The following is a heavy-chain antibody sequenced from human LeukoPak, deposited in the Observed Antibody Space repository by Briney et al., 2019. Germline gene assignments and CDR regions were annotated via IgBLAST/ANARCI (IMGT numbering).Heavy chain of an antibody. CDR2: IWYDGSNT. CDR1: GFTFSRHG. J-gene: IGHJ4*02. D-gene: IGHD3-16*01. CDR3: AISATARGGFDY. V-gene: IGHV3-33*03. Sequence: GGSLRLSCAASGFTFSRHGMHWVRQAPGKGLEWVAVIWYDGSNTYYVDSVKGRFTISRDNTKNSLYLQMNSLRAEDTALYYCAISATARGGFDYWGQGTLVTVSS.